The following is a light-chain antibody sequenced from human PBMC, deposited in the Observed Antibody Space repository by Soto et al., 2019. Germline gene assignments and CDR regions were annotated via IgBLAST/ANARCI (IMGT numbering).Light chain of an antibody. CDR3: RSYTSSSTLV. Sequence: QSALTQPASVSGSPGQSITISCTGTSSDVGGYNYVSWYQQHPGKAPKLMIYEVSNRPSGVSNRFSGSKSGNTASLTISVLKAEDEADYYCRSYTSSSTLVFGTGTKVTVL. V-gene: IGLV2-14*01. J-gene: IGLJ1*01. CDR1: SSDVGGYNY. CDR2: EVS.